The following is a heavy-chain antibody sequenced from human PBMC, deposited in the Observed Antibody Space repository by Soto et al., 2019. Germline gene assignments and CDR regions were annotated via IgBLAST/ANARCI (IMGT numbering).Heavy chain of an antibody. V-gene: IGHV1-69*06. Sequence: QVQLVQSGAVVKKPGSSVTVSCKASGGMFSDYTISWVRQAPGQGLEWMGGTIPIFGGPHYAQKFQGRVTITADKPTGAVYLELRDLTSEDTAVYYWAKKGGGASIDFWRANWFAPWGQGTLVTVSS. CDR3: AKKGGGASIDFWRANWFAP. CDR2: TIPIFGGP. D-gene: IGHD3-3*01. CDR1: GGMFSDYT. J-gene: IGHJ5*02.